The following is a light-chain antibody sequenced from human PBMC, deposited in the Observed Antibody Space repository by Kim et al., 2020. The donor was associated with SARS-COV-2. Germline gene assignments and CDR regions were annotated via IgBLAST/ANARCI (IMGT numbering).Light chain of an antibody. Sequence: GKTVTISCTRSSGSIASNYVQWYQQRPGSPPTTVIYEDNQRPSGVPDRFSGSIDSSSNSASLTISGLKTEDEADYYCQSYDSSNQVFGGGTQLTVL. V-gene: IGLV6-57*01. CDR1: SGSIASNY. CDR3: QSYDSSNQV. CDR2: EDN. J-gene: IGLJ3*02.